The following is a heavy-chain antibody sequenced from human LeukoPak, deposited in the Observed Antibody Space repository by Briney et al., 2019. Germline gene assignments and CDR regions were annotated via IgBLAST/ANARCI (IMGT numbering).Heavy chain of an antibody. D-gene: IGHD3-10*01. CDR1: GGTFSSYA. CDR2: IIPILSIA. Sequence: SVKVSCKASGGTFSSYAISWVRQAPGQGLEWMGRIIPILSIANYAQKFQGRVTITADKSTSTAYMELSSLRSEDTAVYYCARDIGFGELSPPFDYWGQGTLVTVSS. J-gene: IGHJ4*02. V-gene: IGHV1-69*04. CDR3: ARDIGFGELSPPFDY.